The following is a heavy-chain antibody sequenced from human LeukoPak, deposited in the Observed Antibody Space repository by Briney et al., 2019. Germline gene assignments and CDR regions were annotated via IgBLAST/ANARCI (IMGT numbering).Heavy chain of an antibody. V-gene: IGHV4-39*07. D-gene: IGHD5-12*01. CDR3: ARTRGYSGYDAENWFDP. Sequence: SETLSLTCTVSGGSISSSSYYWGWIRQPPGKGLEWIGSIYYSGSTYYNPSLKSRVTTSVDTSKNQFSLKLSSVTAADTAVYYCARTRGYSGYDAENWFDPWGQGTLVTVSS. CDR2: IYYSGST. J-gene: IGHJ5*02. CDR1: GGSISSSSYY.